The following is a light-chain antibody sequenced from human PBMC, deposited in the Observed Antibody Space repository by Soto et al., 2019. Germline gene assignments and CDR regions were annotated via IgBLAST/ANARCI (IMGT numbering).Light chain of an antibody. Sequence: EIVMTQSPATLSVSQGERATLSCRASQSVSSNLAWYQQKPGQAPRLLIYGASTRATGIPARFSGSGSGTEFTLTISSLQSEDFAVYYCQQYNNWPPERTFGQGTKVDI. CDR2: GAS. CDR3: QQYNNWPPERT. CDR1: QSVSSN. V-gene: IGKV3-15*01. J-gene: IGKJ1*01.